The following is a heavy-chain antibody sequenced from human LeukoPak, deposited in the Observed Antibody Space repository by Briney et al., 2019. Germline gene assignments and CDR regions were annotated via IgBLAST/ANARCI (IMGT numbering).Heavy chain of an antibody. CDR1: GGSISSYY. D-gene: IGHD2-2*01. V-gene: IGHV4-4*07. CDR3: ARNLRAAIDAFDI. Sequence: SETLSLTCTVSGGSISSYYWSWIRQTAGKGLEWIGRIYTSGSTNYNPSLKSRVTMSVDTSKNQFSLKLSSVTAADTAVYYCARNLRAAIDAFDIWGQGTIVTVSS. CDR2: IYTSGST. J-gene: IGHJ3*02.